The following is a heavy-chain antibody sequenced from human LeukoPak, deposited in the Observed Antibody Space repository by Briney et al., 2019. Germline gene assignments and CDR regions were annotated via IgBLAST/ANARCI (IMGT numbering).Heavy chain of an antibody. V-gene: IGHV4-59*01. J-gene: IGHJ4*02. CDR3: ARGRYTYAGYYFDY. CDR1: GGSISSYY. CDR2: LYYSRSP. Sequence: SETLSLTCTVSGGSISSYYWSWIRQPPGKGLEWIGYLYYSRSPNYNPSLKSRVTISVDTSKNQFSLKLSSVTAADTAFYYCARGRYTYAGYYFDYWGQGTLVTVSS. D-gene: IGHD5-18*01.